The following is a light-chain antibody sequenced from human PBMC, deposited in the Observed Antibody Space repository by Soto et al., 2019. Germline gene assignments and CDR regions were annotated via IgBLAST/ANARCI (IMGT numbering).Light chain of an antibody. CDR3: QHSYNSPNS. J-gene: IGKJ2*01. CDR2: AAS. CDR1: QSISIY. Sequence: DIQMTQSPSSLSASVGDRVTITCRASQSISIYLKWYQQKPGKAHNLIIYAASSLQSGVPSRFSGGGYGTNFTLTISSLQPEDFATYYCQHSYNSPNSSGQGTKLYI. V-gene: IGKV1-39*01.